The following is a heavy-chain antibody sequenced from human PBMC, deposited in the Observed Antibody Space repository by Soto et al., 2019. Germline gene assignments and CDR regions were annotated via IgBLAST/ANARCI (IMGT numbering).Heavy chain of an antibody. Sequence: LRLSCAASGFTFSSYSMNWVRQAPGKGLEWVSSISISSSYIYYADSVKGRFTISRDNAKNSLYLQMNSLRAEDTAVYYCARDRHCSSTSCPSYYYYGMDVWGQGTTVTVSS. CDR2: ISISSSYI. CDR3: ARDRHCSSTSCPSYYYYGMDV. J-gene: IGHJ6*02. D-gene: IGHD2-2*01. CDR1: GFTFSSYS. V-gene: IGHV3-21*01.